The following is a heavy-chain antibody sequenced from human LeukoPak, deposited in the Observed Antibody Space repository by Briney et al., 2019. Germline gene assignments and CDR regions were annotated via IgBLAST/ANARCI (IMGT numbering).Heavy chain of an antibody. CDR1: GYIFTDLS. CDR2: FDPEDGEI. V-gene: IGHV1-24*01. J-gene: IGHJ3*01. Sequence: ASVKVSCKVSGYIFTDLSMHWVRQAPGKGLEWMGGFDPEDGEIMCAQKFQGRVTMTEDTSTDTGYMELSSLRSEDTAVYYCATEMSRRHRDAFDLWGQGTMVTVSS. CDR3: ATEMSRRHRDAFDL.